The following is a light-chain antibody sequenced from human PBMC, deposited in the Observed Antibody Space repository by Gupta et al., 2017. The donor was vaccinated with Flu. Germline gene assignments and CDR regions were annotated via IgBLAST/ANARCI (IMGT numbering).Light chain of an antibody. CDR2: EVT. Sequence: QSALTQPASVSGSPGQSITISCTGISTDVGRNDYVSWYPQHPGKVPKVMIYEVTNRPSGVSNRFSGSKSGNTASLTISGLQAEDEADYYCSSYTDISSRKVIFGGGTKLTVL. J-gene: IGLJ2*01. V-gene: IGLV2-14*01. CDR1: STDVGRNDY. CDR3: SSYTDISSRKVI.